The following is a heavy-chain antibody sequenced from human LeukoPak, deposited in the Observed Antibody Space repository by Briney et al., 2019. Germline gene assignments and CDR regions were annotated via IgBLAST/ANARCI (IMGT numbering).Heavy chain of an antibody. J-gene: IGHJ4*02. CDR3: ASFYDSTGRDY. CDR1: GFTFGGYE. CDR2: ISSSGSTI. V-gene: IGHV3-48*03. Sequence: GGSLRLSCAVSGFTFGGYEMNWVRQAPGKGLEWVSYISSSGSTINYADSVKGRFTISRDNAKNSLYLQMSSLRAEDTAVYYCASFYDSTGRDYWGQGTLVTVSS. D-gene: IGHD3-22*01.